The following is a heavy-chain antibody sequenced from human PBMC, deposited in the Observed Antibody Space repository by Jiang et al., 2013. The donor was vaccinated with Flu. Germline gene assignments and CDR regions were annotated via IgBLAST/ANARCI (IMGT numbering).Heavy chain of an antibody. CDR3: ARLAGHNSLWVRGLHSGRR. Sequence: LLKPSETLSLTCTVSGGSFSSSYYYWGWIRQPPGKGLEWIGSISYSGSAYYNPSLKSRVTISVDTSKNQFSLKMSSVTAADTAVYYCARLAGHNSLWVRGLHSGRRGDKGTQVHRLL. J-gene: IGHJ6*03. D-gene: IGHD3-10*01. V-gene: IGHV4-39*01. CDR1: GGSFSSSYYY. CDR2: ISYSGSA.